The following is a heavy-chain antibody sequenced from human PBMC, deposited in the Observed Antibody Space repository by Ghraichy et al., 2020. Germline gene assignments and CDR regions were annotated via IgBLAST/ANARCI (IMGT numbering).Heavy chain of an antibody. D-gene: IGHD4-23*01. CDR2: IYYSGST. CDR3: ARPRADPGGIVRDDAFDI. J-gene: IGHJ3*02. V-gene: IGHV4-59*08. Sequence: SETLSLTCTVSGGSISSYYWSWIRQPPVKGLEWIGYIYYSGSTNYNPSLKSRVTISVDTSKNQFSLKLSSVTAADTAVYYCARPRADPGGIVRDDAFDIWGQGTMVTVSS. CDR1: GGSISSYY.